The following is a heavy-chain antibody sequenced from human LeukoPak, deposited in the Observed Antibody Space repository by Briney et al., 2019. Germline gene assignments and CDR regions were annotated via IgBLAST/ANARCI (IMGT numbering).Heavy chain of an antibody. V-gene: IGHV3-7*01. Sequence: PGGSLRLSCAASGFTSSSYWMTWVRQAPGKGLEWVANVKQDGSEKYYVDSVKGRFTISRDNAKNSLYLQMNSLRAEDTAVFYCARDRSSSWYYWGQGTLVTVSS. CDR2: VKQDGSEK. D-gene: IGHD6-13*01. CDR1: GFTSSSYW. CDR3: ARDRSSSWYY. J-gene: IGHJ4*02.